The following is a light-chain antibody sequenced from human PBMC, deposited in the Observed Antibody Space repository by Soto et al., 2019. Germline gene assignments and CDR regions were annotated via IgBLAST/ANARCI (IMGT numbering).Light chain of an antibody. V-gene: IGKV1-5*01. Sequence: DIQMTQSPSTLSASVGDRVTITCRASQSISSWLAWYQQKPGKAPKLLIYDASSLESGVPSRFSGSGSGTEFTLTISSLQPDDFETNYCQQYNSYPWTFGQGTKVDSK. CDR1: QSISSW. CDR2: DAS. CDR3: QQYNSYPWT. J-gene: IGKJ1*01.